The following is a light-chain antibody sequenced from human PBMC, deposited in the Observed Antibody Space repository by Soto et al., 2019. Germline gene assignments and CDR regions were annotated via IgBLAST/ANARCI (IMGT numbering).Light chain of an antibody. J-gene: IGKJ3*01. V-gene: IGKV1-12*01. CDR2: AAS. Sequence: DIQMTQSPSSVSASVGDRVTITCRASQGISSWLAWYQQKPGQAPKLLIYAASNLQSGVPSRFSGSRSGSDFTLTINSLQPEDFATYYCQQDISFPFTFGPGTKVDVK. CDR3: QQDISFPFT. CDR1: QGISSW.